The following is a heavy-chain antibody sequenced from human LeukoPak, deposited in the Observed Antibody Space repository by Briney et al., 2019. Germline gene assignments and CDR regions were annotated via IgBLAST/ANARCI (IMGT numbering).Heavy chain of an antibody. J-gene: IGHJ4*02. CDR2: IYYSGST. D-gene: IGHD3-22*01. CDR1: GGSISGYY. CDR3: ASTNYYDSSGYLNY. V-gene: IGHV4-59*01. Sequence: SETLSLTCTVSGGSISGYYWSWIRQPPGEGLEWIGYIYYSGSTNYNPSLKSRVTISVDTSKNQVSLKLSSVTAADTAVYFCASTNYYDSSGYLNYWGQGTLVTVSS.